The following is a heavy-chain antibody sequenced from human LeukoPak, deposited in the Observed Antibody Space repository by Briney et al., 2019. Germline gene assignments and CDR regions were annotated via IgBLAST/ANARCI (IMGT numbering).Heavy chain of an antibody. CDR1: GGSFSGYY. Sequence: SETLSLTCAVYGGSFSGYYWSWIRQPPGKGLEWIGEINHSGSTNYNPSLKSRVTISVDTSKNQFSLKLSSVTAADTAVYYCARLGQGYSSGWYVGRGDYFDYWGQGTLVTVSS. D-gene: IGHD6-19*01. J-gene: IGHJ4*02. CDR3: ARLGQGYSSGWYVGRGDYFDY. CDR2: INHSGST. V-gene: IGHV4-34*01.